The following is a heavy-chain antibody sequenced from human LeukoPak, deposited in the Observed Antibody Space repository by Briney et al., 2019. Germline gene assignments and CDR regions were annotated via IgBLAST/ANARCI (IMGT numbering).Heavy chain of an antibody. J-gene: IGHJ4*02. Sequence: KSSETLSLTCTVSGGSISSYYWSWIRQSPGKGLEWIGYTYTSGHFYTSGSTSYNPSLKSRVTISVDTSKNQFSLKLTYVTAADTAVYYCARHGSSWYYFDYWGQGTPVTVSS. CDR1: GGSISSYY. CDR3: ARHGSSWYYFDY. V-gene: IGHV4-4*09. D-gene: IGHD6-13*01. CDR2: TYTSGHFYTSGST.